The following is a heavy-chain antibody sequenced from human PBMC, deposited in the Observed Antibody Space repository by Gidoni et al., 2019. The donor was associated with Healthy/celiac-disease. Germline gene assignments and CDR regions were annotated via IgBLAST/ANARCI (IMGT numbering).Heavy chain of an antibody. J-gene: IGHJ4*02. V-gene: IGHV3-30-3*01. D-gene: IGHD3-10*01. CDR1: GFTFSSYA. Sequence: QVQLVESGGGVVQPGRSLRLSCAASGFTFSSYAMHWVRQAPGKGLEWVAVISYDGSNKYYADSVKGRFTISRDNSKNTLYLQMNSLRAEDTAVYYCARDQVSTMVRGVRGFGYFDYWGQGTLVTVSS. CDR3: ARDQVSTMVRGVRGFGYFDY. CDR2: ISYDGSNK.